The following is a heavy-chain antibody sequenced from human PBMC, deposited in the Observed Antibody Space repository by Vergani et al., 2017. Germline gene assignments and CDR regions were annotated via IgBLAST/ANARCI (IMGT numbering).Heavy chain of an antibody. D-gene: IGHD3-22*01. CDR2: IWYDGSNK. CDR3: AGPQGTSAYYYGGFDY. CDR1: GFTFSSYG. J-gene: IGHJ4*02. V-gene: IGHV3-33*01. Sequence: VHLLESGGGLVQSGGSLRLSCAASGFTFSSYGMHWVRQAPGKGLEWVAVIWYDGSNKYYADSVKGRFTISRDNSKNTLSLQMNSLTAEDTAIYYCAGPQGTSAYYYGGFDYWGQGILVTVSS.